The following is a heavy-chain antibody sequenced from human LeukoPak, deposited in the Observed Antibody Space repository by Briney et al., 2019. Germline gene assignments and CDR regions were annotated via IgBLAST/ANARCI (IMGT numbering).Heavy chain of an antibody. Sequence: PGGSLRLSCAASGFTFSSYSMNWVRQAPGKGLEWVSSISSSSSYIYYADSVKGRSTISRDNAKNSLYLQMNSLRAEDTAVYYCARVLHKRNYDSTTYYGYWGQGTLVTVSS. CDR2: ISSSSSYI. V-gene: IGHV3-21*01. D-gene: IGHD3-22*01. CDR1: GFTFSSYS. J-gene: IGHJ4*02. CDR3: ARVLHKRNYDSTTYYGY.